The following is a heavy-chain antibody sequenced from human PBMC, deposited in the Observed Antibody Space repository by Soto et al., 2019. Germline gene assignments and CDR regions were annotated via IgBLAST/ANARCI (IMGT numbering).Heavy chain of an antibody. CDR1: GGSISSGGYS. J-gene: IGHJ3*01. D-gene: IGHD3-22*01. Sequence: SETLSLTCAVSGGSISSGGYSWIWIRQPPGKGLEWIGYIYHSGSTYYNPSLKSQVTISVDRSKNSLYLQMNSLRAEDTAVYYCARDQLYYNDISGRPLNAFDVWGQGTMVTVSS. CDR2: IYHSGST. V-gene: IGHV4-30-2*01. CDR3: ARDQLYYNDISGRPLNAFDV.